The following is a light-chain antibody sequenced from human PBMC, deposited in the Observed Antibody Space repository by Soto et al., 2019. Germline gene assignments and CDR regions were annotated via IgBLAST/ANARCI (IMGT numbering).Light chain of an antibody. CDR3: QQYNNWPRT. V-gene: IGKV3-15*01. J-gene: IGKJ1*01. CDR2: GAS. Sequence: MTNTRATLCRAKREGGTRSCRASQSVSSNLAWYQQKPGQAPRLLIDGASTRATGIPARFSCSGSGTEFTLTSSSLQSEDFAVYYCQQYNNWPRTFGQGTKVDIK. CDR1: QSVSSN.